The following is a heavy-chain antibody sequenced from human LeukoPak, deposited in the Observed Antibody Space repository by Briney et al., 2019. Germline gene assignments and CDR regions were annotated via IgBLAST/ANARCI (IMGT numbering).Heavy chain of an antibody. D-gene: IGHD6-19*01. J-gene: IGHJ3*02. V-gene: IGHV3-23*01. CDR1: GFSVSVNY. CDR3: AKDFPYWAGDAFDI. Sequence: GGSLRLSCAASGFSVSVNYMSWVRQAPGKGLEWVSAISGSGGSTYYADSVKGRFTISRDNSKNTLYLQMNSLRAEDTAVYYCAKDFPYWAGDAFDIWGQGTMVTVSS. CDR2: ISGSGGST.